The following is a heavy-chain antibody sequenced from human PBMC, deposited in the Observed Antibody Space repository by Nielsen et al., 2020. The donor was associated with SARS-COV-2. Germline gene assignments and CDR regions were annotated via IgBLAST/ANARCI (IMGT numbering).Heavy chain of an antibody. Sequence: EGSLRLSCAASGFTFSSYGMHWVRQAPGKGLEWVAVISYDGSNKYYADSVKGRFTISRDNSKNTLYLQMFSLRAEDTAIYYCARDLGEGDYSSSPLAYWGQGTLVTVSS. V-gene: IGHV3-30*03. CDR2: ISYDGSNK. CDR1: GFTFSSYG. D-gene: IGHD6-6*01. J-gene: IGHJ4*02. CDR3: ARDLGEGDYSSSPLAY.